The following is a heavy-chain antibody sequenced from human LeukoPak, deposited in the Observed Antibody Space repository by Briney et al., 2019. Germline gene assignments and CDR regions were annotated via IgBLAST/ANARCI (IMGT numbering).Heavy chain of an antibody. CDR3: AIVKYIYGFLNWFDP. Sequence: PSETLSLTCTVSGGSISGYYWSWIRQSPVKGLEWIGYIYYSGSTNYNPSLKSRVTISIDTSKTQFSLKLSSVTATDTAVYYCAIVKYIYGFLNWFDPWGQGTLVTVSS. CDR1: GGSISGYY. CDR2: IYYSGST. J-gene: IGHJ5*02. D-gene: IGHD5-18*01. V-gene: IGHV4-59*01.